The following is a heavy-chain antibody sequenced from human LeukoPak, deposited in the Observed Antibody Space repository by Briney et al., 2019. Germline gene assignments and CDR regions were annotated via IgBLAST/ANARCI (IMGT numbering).Heavy chain of an antibody. CDR3: ARHASSKVVPAAMGPYYFYYMDV. CDR2: IYHSGTT. CDR1: GYSISSGYH. V-gene: IGHV4-38-2*01. J-gene: IGHJ6*03. D-gene: IGHD2-2*01. Sequence: SETLSLTCAVSGYSISSGYHWGWIRQPPGQGLEWIGSIYHSGTTYYNPSLKSRVTISVDTSKNQFSLKLSSVPAADTAVYYCARHASSKVVPAAMGPYYFYYMDVWGKGTTVTVSS.